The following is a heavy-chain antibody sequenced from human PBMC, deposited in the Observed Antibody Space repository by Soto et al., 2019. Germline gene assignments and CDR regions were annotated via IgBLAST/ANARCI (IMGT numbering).Heavy chain of an antibody. CDR3: ARDQQYSGGGQGAFDI. D-gene: IGHD5-12*01. CDR1: GGTFSSYA. V-gene: IGHV1-18*01. Sequence: ASVKVSCKASGGTFSSYAISWVQHAPGQGLEWMGWISPYNGTTNYAQKLQGRVTMTTDTSTSTAYMELRSLRSDDTAVYYCARDQQYSGGGQGAFDIWGQGTMVTVSS. CDR2: ISPYNGTT. J-gene: IGHJ3*02.